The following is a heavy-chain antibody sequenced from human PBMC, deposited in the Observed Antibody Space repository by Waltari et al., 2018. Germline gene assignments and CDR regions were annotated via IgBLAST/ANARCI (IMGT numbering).Heavy chain of an antibody. CDR1: GGTFSSYT. J-gene: IGHJ6*02. Sequence: QVQLVQSGAEVKKPGSSVKVSCKASGGTFSSYTISWVRQAPGQGLEWMGRIIPSLGIANYAQKCQGRVTITADKSTSTAYMELSSLRSEDTAVYYCARDHQGTAMVAYYYYGMDVWGQGTTVTVSS. CDR2: IIPSLGIA. D-gene: IGHD5-18*01. CDR3: ARDHQGTAMVAYYYYGMDV. V-gene: IGHV1-69*08.